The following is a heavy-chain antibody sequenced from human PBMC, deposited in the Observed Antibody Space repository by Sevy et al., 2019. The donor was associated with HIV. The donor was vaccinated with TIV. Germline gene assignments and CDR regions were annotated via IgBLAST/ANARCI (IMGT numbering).Heavy chain of an antibody. D-gene: IGHD4-4*01. CDR3: ARTGDSNYVYWFDP. J-gene: IGHJ5*02. CDR1: SGSISSSSYY. V-gene: IGHV4-39*01. Sequence: SETLSLTCTVSSGSISSSSYYWGWIRQPPGKGLEWIGTIYYSGSTYYNPSLKSRVTISVDTSKNQFSLKLSSVTAADTAVYYCARTGDSNYVYWFDPWGQGTLVTVSS. CDR2: IYYSGST.